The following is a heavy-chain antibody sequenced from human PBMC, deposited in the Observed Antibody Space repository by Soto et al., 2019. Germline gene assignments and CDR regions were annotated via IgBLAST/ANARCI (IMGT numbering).Heavy chain of an antibody. CDR2: ISSSSSTI. CDR1: GFTFSSYS. Sequence: EVQLVESGGGLVQPGGSLRLSCAASGFTFSSYSMNWVRQAPGKGLEWVSYISSSSSTIYYADSVKGRFTISRDNAKNSLYLQMNSLRDEDTAVYYCARDPLSSRAGYDMDVWGQGTTVTVSS. J-gene: IGHJ6*02. CDR3: ARDPLSSRAGYDMDV. V-gene: IGHV3-48*02. D-gene: IGHD6-13*01.